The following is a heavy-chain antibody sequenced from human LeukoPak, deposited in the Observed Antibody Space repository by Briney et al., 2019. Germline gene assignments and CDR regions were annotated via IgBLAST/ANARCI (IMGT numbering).Heavy chain of an antibody. Sequence: GGSLRLSCAASGFSFSVYGMHWVRQAPGKGLEWVTFIRNDGSYIYYADSVKGRFTISRDNSKNSLYLQMNSLRAEDTAVYYCARWYYYDSSGYPDAFDIWGQGTMVTVSS. J-gene: IGHJ3*02. CDR3: ARWYYYDSSGYPDAFDI. CDR1: GFSFSVYG. CDR2: IRNDGSYI. D-gene: IGHD3-22*01. V-gene: IGHV3-30*02.